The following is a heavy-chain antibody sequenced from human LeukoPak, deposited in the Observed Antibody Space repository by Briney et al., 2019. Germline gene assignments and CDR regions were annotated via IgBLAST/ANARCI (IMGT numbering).Heavy chain of an antibody. CDR2: MNPNSGNT. V-gene: IGHV1-8*01. CDR3: ARDFRAVAGRGAFDI. CDR1: GYTFTSYD. J-gene: IGHJ3*02. D-gene: IGHD6-19*01. Sequence: ASVKVSCKASGYTFTSYDINWVRQATGQGPGWMGWMNPNSGNTGYAQKFQGRVIMTRNTSISTAYMDLSSLKSEDTAVYYCARDFRAVAGRGAFDIWGQGTMVTVSS.